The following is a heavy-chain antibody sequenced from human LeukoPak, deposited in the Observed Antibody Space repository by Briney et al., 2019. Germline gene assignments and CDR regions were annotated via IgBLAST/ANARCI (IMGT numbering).Heavy chain of an antibody. Sequence: GASVKVSCKASGYTFTGYYMHWVRQAPGQGLEWMGWINPNSGGTNYAQKFQGRVTMTRDTSISTAYMELSRLRSDDTAVYYCARGYYGSGGGFDPWGQGTLVSVSS. D-gene: IGHD3-10*01. CDR3: ARGYYGSGGGFDP. CDR2: INPNSGGT. V-gene: IGHV1-2*02. J-gene: IGHJ5*02. CDR1: GYTFTGYY.